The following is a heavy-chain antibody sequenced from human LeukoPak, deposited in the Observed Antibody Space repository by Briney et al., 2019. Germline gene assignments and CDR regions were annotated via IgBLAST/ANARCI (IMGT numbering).Heavy chain of an antibody. CDR2: INPSGGST. V-gene: IGHV1-46*01. CDR1: GYTFTTYY. J-gene: IGHJ4*02. Sequence: ASVKVSCKASGYTFTTYYIHWVRQAPGQGFGWMGIINPSGGSTSYAQKFQGRVTMTRDTSTSTVYMELSSLRSEDTAVFYCARDDGGSSLRYFDYWGQGTLVTVSS. CDR3: ARDDGGSSLRYFDY. D-gene: IGHD1-26*01.